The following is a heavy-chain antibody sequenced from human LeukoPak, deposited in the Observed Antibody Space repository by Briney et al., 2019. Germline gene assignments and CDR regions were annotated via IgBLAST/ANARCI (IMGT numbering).Heavy chain of an antibody. CDR2: ISAYNGNT. Sequence: ASVKVSCKASGYTFTSYYMHWVRQAPGQGLEWMGWISAYNGNTNYAQKLQGRVTMTTDTSTSTAYMELRSLRSDDTAVYYCARRIVVVTATWDYYFDYWGQGTLVTVSS. J-gene: IGHJ4*02. D-gene: IGHD2-21*02. CDR3: ARRIVVVTATWDYYFDY. V-gene: IGHV1-18*04. CDR1: GYTFTSYY.